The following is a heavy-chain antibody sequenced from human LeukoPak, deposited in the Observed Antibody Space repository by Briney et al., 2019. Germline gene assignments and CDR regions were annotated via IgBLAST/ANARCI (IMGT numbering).Heavy chain of an antibody. D-gene: IGHD1-1*01. V-gene: IGHV3-7*01. CDR3: ARVRGYSYMDV. CDR1: GFTFTSYW. Sequence: GGSLRLSCVASGFTFTSYWMGWVRQAPGKGLEWVANIKQDGSEKYYVDSVKGQFTISRDNAKNSLYLQMNSLRAEDTAVYYCARVRGYSYMDVWGKGTTVTVSS. J-gene: IGHJ6*03. CDR2: IKQDGSEK.